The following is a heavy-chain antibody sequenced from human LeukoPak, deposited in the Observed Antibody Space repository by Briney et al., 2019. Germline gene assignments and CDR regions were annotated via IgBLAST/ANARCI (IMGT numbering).Heavy chain of an antibody. J-gene: IGHJ4*02. CDR3: ARAQGGSSWYYFDY. V-gene: IGHV1-8*01. D-gene: IGHD6-13*01. CDR1: GYTFTSYD. Sequence: ASVKVSCKASGYTFTSYDINWVRQATGQGLEWMGWMNPNSGNTGYAQKFQGRLTMTRNTSTSTAYMELSSLRSEDTAVYYCARAQGGSSWYYFDYWGQGTLVTVSS. CDR2: MNPNSGNT.